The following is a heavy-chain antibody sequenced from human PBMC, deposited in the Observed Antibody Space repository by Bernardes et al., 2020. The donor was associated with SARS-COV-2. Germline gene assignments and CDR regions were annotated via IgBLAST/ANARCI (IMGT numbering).Heavy chain of an antibody. Sequence: SGPTLWKPTQTLTLTCPFSGFSLSPSGVGVGWIRQPPGKALEWLALIYWDDDKRYSPSLKSRLTITKDTSKNQVVLTMTNMDPVDTATYYCAHLSRFDWLSYYFDYWGQGTLVTVSS. D-gene: IGHD3-9*01. CDR3: AHLSRFDWLSYYFDY. CDR1: GFSLSPSGVG. V-gene: IGHV2-5*02. CDR2: IYWDDDK. J-gene: IGHJ4*02.